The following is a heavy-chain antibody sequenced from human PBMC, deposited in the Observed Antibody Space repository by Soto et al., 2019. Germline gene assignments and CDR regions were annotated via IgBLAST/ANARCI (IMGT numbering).Heavy chain of an antibody. Sequence: QVQLVESGGGVVQPGRSLRLSCAASGFTFSSYGMHWVRQAPGKGLEWVAVISYDGSNKYYADSVKGLFTITRDNSKNTLYLQMNSLRAEDTAVYYCEKAHGDHDAFDIWGKGTIVPVSS. V-gene: IGHV3-30*18. CDR2: ISYDGSNK. CDR3: EKAHGDHDAFDI. CDR1: GFTFSSYG. D-gene: IGHD4-17*01. J-gene: IGHJ3*02.